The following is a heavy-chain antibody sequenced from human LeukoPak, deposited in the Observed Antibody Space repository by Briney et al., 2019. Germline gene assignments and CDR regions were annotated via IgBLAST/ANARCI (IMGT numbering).Heavy chain of an antibody. D-gene: IGHD6-19*01. Sequence: GGSLRLSCAASGFTFRSYWMHWVRQAPGKGLVWVSRINSDGSSTDFADSVKGRFTISRDNVKNTLYLQMNSLRAEDTAVYYCAREDSSGWYFDYWGQGTLVTVSS. CDR1: GFTFRSYW. CDR2: INSDGSST. V-gene: IGHV3-74*01. CDR3: AREDSSGWYFDY. J-gene: IGHJ4*02.